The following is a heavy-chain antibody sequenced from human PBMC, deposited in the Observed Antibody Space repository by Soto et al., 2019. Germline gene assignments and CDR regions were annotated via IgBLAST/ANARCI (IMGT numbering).Heavy chain of an antibody. CDR1: GYTFTGYY. CDR3: ARDYYDSPSYGMDV. Sequence: ASVKVSCKASGYTFTGYYMHWVRQAPGQGLEWMGWINPNSGGTNYAQKFQGWVTMTRDTSISTAYMELSRLRSDDTAVYYCARDYYDSPSYGMDVWGQGTTVT. D-gene: IGHD3-22*01. V-gene: IGHV1-2*04. J-gene: IGHJ6*02. CDR2: INPNSGGT.